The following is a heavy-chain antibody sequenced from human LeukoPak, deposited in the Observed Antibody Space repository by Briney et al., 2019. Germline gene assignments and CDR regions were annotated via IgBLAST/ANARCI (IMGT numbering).Heavy chain of an antibody. V-gene: IGHV4-59*08. CDR3: ARLSTRYYYYGMDV. J-gene: IGHJ6*02. CDR1: GGSISSYY. Sequence: PSETLSLTCTVSGGSISSYYWSRIRQPPGKGLEWIGYIYYSGSTNYNPSLKSRVTISVDTSKNQFSLKLSSVTAADTAVYYCARLSTRYYYYGMDVWGQGTTVTVSS. CDR2: IYYSGST.